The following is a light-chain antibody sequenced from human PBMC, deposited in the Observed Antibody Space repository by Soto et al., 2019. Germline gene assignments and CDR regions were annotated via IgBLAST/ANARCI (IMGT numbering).Light chain of an antibody. Sequence: QSGLPQPPPGSGTPGQGGTIPFFTTNSRSGSNYVYWYQHLPGAAPKLLIYRNDQRPSGVPDRFSASKSGTSASLAISGLRSEDEADYFCAKWDDSLRVYVFGSGTKVTVL. CDR2: RND. CDR1: NSRSGSNY. V-gene: IGLV1-47*01. J-gene: IGLJ1*01. CDR3: AKWDDSLRVYV.